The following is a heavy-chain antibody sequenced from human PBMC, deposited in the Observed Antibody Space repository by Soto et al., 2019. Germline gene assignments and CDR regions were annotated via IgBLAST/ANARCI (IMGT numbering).Heavy chain of an antibody. CDR3: VKTSITIFGVVIIMDYYYGMDV. CDR1: GFTFSSYA. V-gene: IGHV3-64D*08. J-gene: IGHJ6*02. D-gene: IGHD3-3*01. CDR2: ISSNGGST. Sequence: PGGSLRLSCSASGFTFSSYAMHWVRQAPGKGLEYVSAISSNGGSTYYADSVKGRFTISRDNSKNTLYLQMSSLRAEDTAVYYCVKTSITIFGVVIIMDYYYGMDVWGQGTTVTVSS.